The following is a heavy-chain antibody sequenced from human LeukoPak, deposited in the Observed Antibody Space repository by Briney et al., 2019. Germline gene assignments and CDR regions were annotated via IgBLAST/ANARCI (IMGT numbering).Heavy chain of an antibody. Sequence: PGGSLRLSCAASGFTFSSYAMSCVRQAPGKGLEWVSAISGSGGSTYYADSVKGRFTISRDNSKNTLYLQMNSLRAEDTAVYYCAKGGGYYYYGMDVWGQGTTVTVSS. CDR1: GFTFSSYA. V-gene: IGHV3-23*01. CDR3: AKGGGYYYYGMDV. CDR2: ISGSGGST. D-gene: IGHD3-10*01. J-gene: IGHJ6*02.